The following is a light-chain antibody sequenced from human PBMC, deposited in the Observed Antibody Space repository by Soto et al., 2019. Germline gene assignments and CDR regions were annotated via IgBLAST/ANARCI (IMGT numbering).Light chain of an antibody. J-gene: IGLJ3*02. Sequence: SYELTQPSSVSVSPGQTARITCSGDILTKNYARWFQQKPGQAPLLIIYKDSQRPSGIPERFSGSSSGTTVTLTINGAHVEDEADYYCYSAADNDRVFGGGTQLTVL. CDR1: ILTKNY. V-gene: IGLV3-27*01. CDR3: YSAADNDRV. CDR2: KDS.